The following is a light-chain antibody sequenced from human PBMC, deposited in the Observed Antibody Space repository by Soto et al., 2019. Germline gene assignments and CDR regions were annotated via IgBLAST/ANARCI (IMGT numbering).Light chain of an antibody. J-gene: IGLJ3*02. CDR2: EVT. CDR1: SSDVGAYNY. V-gene: IGLV2-8*01. CDR3: SSFASSTPWV. Sequence: QSALTQPASASGSPGQSVTISCTGTSSDVGAYNYVSWYQQHAGKAPKLVIYEVTKRPSGVPDRFSGSKSDNTASLTVSGLQADDEADYCCSSFASSTPWVFGGGTKLTVL.